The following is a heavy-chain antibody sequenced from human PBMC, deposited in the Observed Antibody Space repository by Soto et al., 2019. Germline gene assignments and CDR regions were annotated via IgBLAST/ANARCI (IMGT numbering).Heavy chain of an antibody. Sequence: QVQLVQSGGEVKKPGASVKVSCKAAGTTYGTSGIRQAPGQGVEWMAWISLHSGDKNNAPQSQGRVTLTTDTSTGTAYMELRSLRSDDTAVYYCATDERDDCSSINCHYFDHWGQGALVTVSS. CDR2: ISLHSGDK. CDR1: GTTYG. D-gene: IGHD2-2*01. CDR3: ATDERDDCSSINCHYFDH. J-gene: IGHJ4*02. V-gene: IGHV1-18*04.